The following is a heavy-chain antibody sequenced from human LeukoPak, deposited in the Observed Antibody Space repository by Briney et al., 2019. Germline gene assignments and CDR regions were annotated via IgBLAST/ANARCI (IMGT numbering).Heavy chain of an antibody. V-gene: IGHV5-51*01. J-gene: IGHJ4*02. Sequence: GESLRISCKGSGYSFTSYWIGWVRQMPGKGLEWMGIIYPGDSGTRYSPSFQGQVTISADKSISTAYLQWSSLKASDTAMYYCARTYYDYVWGSYRWYYFDYWGQGTLVTVSS. CDR2: IYPGDSGT. CDR1: GYSFTSYW. D-gene: IGHD3-16*02. CDR3: ARTYYDYVWGSYRWYYFDY.